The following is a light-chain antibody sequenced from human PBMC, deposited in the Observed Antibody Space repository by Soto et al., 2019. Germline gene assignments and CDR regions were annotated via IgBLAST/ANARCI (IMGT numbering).Light chain of an antibody. V-gene: IGKV4-1*01. CDR2: WAS. CDR3: QQYYRSRT. Sequence: DIVMTQSPDSLAVSLGERATINCKSSQSLLYSSNNKNYLAWHQQKPGQPPKLLIYWASTRESGIPDRFSGSGSGTDFTLTISILQAEDVAVYYCQQYYRSRTFGQGTKVEIK. J-gene: IGKJ1*01. CDR1: QSLLYSSNNKNY.